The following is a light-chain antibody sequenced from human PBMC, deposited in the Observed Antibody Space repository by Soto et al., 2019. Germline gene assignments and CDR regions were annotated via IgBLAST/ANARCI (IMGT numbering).Light chain of an antibody. J-gene: IGKJ4*01. CDR1: QSVSIY. CDR3: QERSNWPQLT. V-gene: IGKV3-11*01. Sequence: EIVLTQYPATLSLSPGERATLSCRASQSVSIYLAWYQQKPGQAPRLLIYDASNRATGIPARFSGSGSGTDFTLTISSLEPEDFAVYFCQERSNWPQLTFGGGTKVEIK. CDR2: DAS.